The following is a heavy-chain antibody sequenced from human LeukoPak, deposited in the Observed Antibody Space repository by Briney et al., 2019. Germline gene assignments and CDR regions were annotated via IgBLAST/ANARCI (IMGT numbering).Heavy chain of an antibody. CDR2: MNPNSGNT. Sequence: SVNVSCKASGYTFTSYDINCVRQATRPGLEWMRWMNPNSGNTGYAQKFHGRVTITRNTSISTAYMELSSVRSEDSAVYYCARGGSRTGYYYYYYGMDVWDQGTRVSVSS. CDR3: ARGGSRTGYYYYYYGMDV. J-gene: IGHJ6*02. V-gene: IGHV1-8*01. D-gene: IGHD2-2*01. CDR1: GYTFTSYD.